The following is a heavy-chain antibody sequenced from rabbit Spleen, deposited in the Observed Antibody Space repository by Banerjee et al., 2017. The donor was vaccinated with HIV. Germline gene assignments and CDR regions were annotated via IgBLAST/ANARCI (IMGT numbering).Heavy chain of an antibody. Sequence: QLEESGGGLVQPGGSLKLSCKGSGFDFSSYYMSWVRQAPGKGLEWIGYIDPFFGTTYYASWVNGRFTISNDNTQNTVSLQMTSLTAADTATYFCARDAYGGVFSRGYFGLWGQGTLVTVS. CDR3: ARDAYGGVFSRGYFGL. CDR1: GFDFSSYY. J-gene: IGHJ6*01. CDR2: IDPFFGTT. D-gene: IGHD1-1*01. V-gene: IGHV1S7*01.